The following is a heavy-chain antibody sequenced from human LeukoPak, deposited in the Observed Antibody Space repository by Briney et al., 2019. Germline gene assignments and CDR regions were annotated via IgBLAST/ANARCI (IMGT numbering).Heavy chain of an antibody. D-gene: IGHD6-13*01. CDR3: ARDGGSWYGNWFDP. CDR2: INPNSGGT. CDR1: GYTFTGYY. Sequence: ASVKVSCKASGYTFTGYYMHWVRQAPGQGLEWMGWINPNSGGTNYAQKFQGRVTMTRDTSISTAYMELSRLRSDDTAVYYCARDGGSWYGNWFDPWGQGTLVTVSS. V-gene: IGHV1-2*02. J-gene: IGHJ5*02.